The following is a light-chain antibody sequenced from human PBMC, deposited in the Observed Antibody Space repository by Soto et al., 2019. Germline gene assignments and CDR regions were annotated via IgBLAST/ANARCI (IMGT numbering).Light chain of an antibody. CDR1: QSVSSY. J-gene: IGKJ2*01. CDR3: QQRSNWPPA. CDR2: DAS. V-gene: IGKV3-11*01. Sequence: EIVLTQSPATLSFSPGERATFSCRASQSVSSYLAWYQQKPGQPPRLLIYDASNRATGIPARFSGSGSGTDFTLTISSLEPEDFAVYYCQQRSNWPPAFGQGTKLEIK.